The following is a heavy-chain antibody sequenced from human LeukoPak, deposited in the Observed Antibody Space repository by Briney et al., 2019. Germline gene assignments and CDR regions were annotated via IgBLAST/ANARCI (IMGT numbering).Heavy chain of an antibody. Sequence: GGSPRLSCAASGFTVSGNYMSWVRQAPGKGLEWVSLIYSGGDTYYADSVKGRFTISRDNSQNTLYLQMNNLRPDDTAVYYCATRYCSGTSCFRGAFDVWGQGTMVTVSS. CDR3: ATRYCSGTSCFRGAFDV. J-gene: IGHJ3*01. CDR2: IYSGGDT. V-gene: IGHV3-66*02. D-gene: IGHD2-2*01. CDR1: GFTVSGNY.